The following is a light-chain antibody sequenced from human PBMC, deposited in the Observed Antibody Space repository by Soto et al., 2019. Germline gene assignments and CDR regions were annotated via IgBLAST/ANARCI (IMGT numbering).Light chain of an antibody. Sequence: QSALTQPASVSGSPGQSITISCTGTSSDVGGYNYVSWYQQHPGKAPKLMIYDVSNRPSGVSNRFSGSKSGNMASLTISGLQAEDEADYYCSSYTSSSTLLYVFGTGTQLTVL. CDR1: SSDVGGYNY. CDR3: SSYTSSSTLLYV. V-gene: IGLV2-14*01. J-gene: IGLJ1*01. CDR2: DVS.